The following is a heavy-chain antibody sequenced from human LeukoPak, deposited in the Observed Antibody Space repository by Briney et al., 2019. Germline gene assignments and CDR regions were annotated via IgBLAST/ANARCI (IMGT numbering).Heavy chain of an antibody. CDR3: ARVRRSWDRGWFDP. CDR1: GYTFTGYY. CDR2: INPNSGGT. D-gene: IGHD1-26*01. J-gene: IGHJ5*02. Sequence: ASVKVSCKASGYTFTGYYMHWVRQAPGQGLEWMGWINPNSGGTNYAQKFQGRVTMTRDTSISTAYMELSRLRSDDTAVYYCARVRRSWDRGWFDPWGQGTLVTVSS. V-gene: IGHV1-2*02.